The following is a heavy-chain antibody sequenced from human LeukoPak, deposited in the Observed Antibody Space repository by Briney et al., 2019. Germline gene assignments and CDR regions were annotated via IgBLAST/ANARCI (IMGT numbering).Heavy chain of an antibody. CDR1: GFTFSSYA. V-gene: IGHV3-30*04. CDR2: ISYDGSNK. CDR3: ARDTRLDY. Sequence: GGSLRLSCAASGFTFSSYAMHWVRQAPGKGLEWVAVISYDGSNKYYADSVKGRFTISRDNSKNTLYLQMNSLRAEDAAVYYCARDTRLDYWGQGTLVTVSS. J-gene: IGHJ4*02.